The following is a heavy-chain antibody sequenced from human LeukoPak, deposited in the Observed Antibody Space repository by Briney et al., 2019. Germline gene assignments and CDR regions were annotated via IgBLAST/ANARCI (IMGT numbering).Heavy chain of an antibody. J-gene: IGHJ4*02. CDR2: ISGSGGST. Sequence: GGSLRLSCAASGFTFSSYAMSWVRQAPGKGLEWVSAISGSGGSTYYADSVKGRFTISRDNSKNTLYLQMNSLRAEDTAVYYCATRTYYYDNSALSHEYWGQGIQVIVSS. V-gene: IGHV3-23*01. CDR1: GFTFSSYA. CDR3: ATRTYYYDNSALSHEY. D-gene: IGHD3-22*01.